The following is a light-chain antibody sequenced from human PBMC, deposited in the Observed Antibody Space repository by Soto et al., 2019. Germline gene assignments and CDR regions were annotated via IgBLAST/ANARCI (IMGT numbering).Light chain of an antibody. CDR1: RDVGSD. J-gene: IGKJ4*01. V-gene: IGKV1-39*01. Sequence: QMTQSPSSLSASVGEKIIITCRASRDVGSDVSWYQQKPGQAPKLLIYAASNLYTGVPSRFSGSRSGTEFTLTISSLQPEDFATYYCQQSYSRPLTFGGGTKVE. CDR3: QQSYSRPLT. CDR2: AAS.